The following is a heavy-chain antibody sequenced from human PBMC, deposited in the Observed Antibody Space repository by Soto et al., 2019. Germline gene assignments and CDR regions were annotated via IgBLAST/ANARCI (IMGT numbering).Heavy chain of an antibody. J-gene: IGHJ4*02. CDR2: IIPILGIA. Sequence: ASVKVSCKASGGTFSSYAISWVRQAPGQGLEWMGGIIPILGIANYAQKFQGRVTIIADRYTSTPYMELSSLRSEDTAVYYCARGRRSETCWDWQYGRSGYYFDYWGLGPLVTVAS. V-gene: IGHV1-69*10. D-gene: IGHD6-6*01. CDR3: ARGRRSETCWDWQYGRSGYYFDY. CDR1: GGTFSSYA.